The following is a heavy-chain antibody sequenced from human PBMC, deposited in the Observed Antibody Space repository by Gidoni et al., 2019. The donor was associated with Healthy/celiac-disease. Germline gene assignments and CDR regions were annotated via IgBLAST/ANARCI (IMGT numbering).Heavy chain of an antibody. J-gene: IGHJ2*01. CDR2: IYWNDDK. CDR1: GFSLSTRGVG. D-gene: IGHD3-10*01. V-gene: IGHV2-5*01. CDR3: AHKARYYGSGSNSRNWYFDL. Sequence: QITLKESGPTLVKPTQTLTLTCTFSGFSLSTRGVGVGWIRQPPGKALEWLALIYWNDDKRYSPSLKSRLTITKDTSKNQVVLTMTNMDPVDTATYYCAHKARYYGSGSNSRNWYFDLWGRGTLVTVSS.